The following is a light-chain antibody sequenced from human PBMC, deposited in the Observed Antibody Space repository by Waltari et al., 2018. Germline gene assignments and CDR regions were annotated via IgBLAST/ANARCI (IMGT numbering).Light chain of an antibody. Sequence: QSALTQPASVSGSPGQSITISCTGTSSDVGAFDSVSWYQQHPGKAPPLIIYEVIRRPSGISYRFSGSKSDNTASLTIFDLQPEDEADYYCSSFTTRSTYAFGAGTKVTVL. CDR1: SSDVGAFDS. V-gene: IGLV2-14*01. CDR3: SSFTTRSTYA. J-gene: IGLJ1*01. CDR2: EVI.